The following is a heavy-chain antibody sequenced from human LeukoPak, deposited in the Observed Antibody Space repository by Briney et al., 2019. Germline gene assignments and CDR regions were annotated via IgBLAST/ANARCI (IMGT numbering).Heavy chain of an antibody. Sequence: SETLSLTCTVSGGSISSSTYYWGWIRQPPGKGLEWIGSIYYSGSTYQNPSLKSRVTISVDTSKNQFSLKLSSVTAADTAVYYCASNPSAELSYWYFDLWGRGTLVTVSS. CDR3: ASNPSAELSYWYFDL. J-gene: IGHJ2*01. V-gene: IGHV4-39*07. CDR1: GGSISSSTYY. CDR2: IYYSGST. D-gene: IGHD3-16*02.